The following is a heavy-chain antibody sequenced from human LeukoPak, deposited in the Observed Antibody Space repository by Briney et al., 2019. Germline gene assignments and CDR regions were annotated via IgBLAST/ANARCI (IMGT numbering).Heavy chain of an antibody. CDR2: IHHSGST. Sequence: SETLSLTCTVSGYSISSGYYWGWIRQPPGKGLEWIGSIHHSGSTYYNPSLKSRVTISVDTSKNQFSLKLSSVTAADTAVYYCARGGGITMIVVVSHFDYWGQGTLVTVSS. CDR1: GYSISSGYY. V-gene: IGHV4-38-2*02. J-gene: IGHJ4*02. D-gene: IGHD3-22*01. CDR3: ARGGGITMIVVVSHFDY.